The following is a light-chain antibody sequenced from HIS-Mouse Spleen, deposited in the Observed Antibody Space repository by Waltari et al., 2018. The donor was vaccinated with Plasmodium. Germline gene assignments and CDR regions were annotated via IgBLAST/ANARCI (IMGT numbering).Light chain of an antibody. Sequence: EIVMTQSPATLSVSPGKRATLSCRASQSVSSNLAWYQQKPGQAPRLLIYGASTSATGIPARFSGSGSGTEFTLTISSLQSEDFAVYYCQQYNNWSFTFGPGTKVDIK. V-gene: IGKV3-15*01. J-gene: IGKJ3*01. CDR1: QSVSSN. CDR3: QQYNNWSFT. CDR2: GAS.